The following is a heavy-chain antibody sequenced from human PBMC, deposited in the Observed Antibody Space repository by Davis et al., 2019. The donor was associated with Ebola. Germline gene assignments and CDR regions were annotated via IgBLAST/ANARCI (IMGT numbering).Heavy chain of an antibody. CDR2: MNPNSGNT. CDR3: ARGPNIGGDY. CDR1: GYTFTSQN. Sequence: ASVKVSCKASGYTFTSQNINWVRQATGQGLEWMGWMNPNSGNTGFAHQFQGRVTMTRDTSISTAYMELSSLRSEDTAVYYCARGPNIGGDYWGQGTLVTVSP. V-gene: IGHV1-8*01. D-gene: IGHD2/OR15-2a*01. J-gene: IGHJ4*02.